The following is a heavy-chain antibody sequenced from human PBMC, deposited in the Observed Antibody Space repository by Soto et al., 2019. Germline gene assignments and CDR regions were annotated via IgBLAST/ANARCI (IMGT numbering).Heavy chain of an antibody. J-gene: IGHJ1*01. V-gene: IGHV4-39*01. CDR3: ARRVLLDYGDYVVAEYFQH. Sequence: SETLSLTCTVSGGSISSSSYYWGWIRQPPGKGLEWIGSIYYSGSTYYNPSLKSRVTISVDTSKNQFSLKLSSVTAADTAVYYCARRVLLDYGDYVVAEYFQHWGQGTLVTVSS. CDR2: IYYSGST. CDR1: GGSISSSSYY. D-gene: IGHD4-17*01.